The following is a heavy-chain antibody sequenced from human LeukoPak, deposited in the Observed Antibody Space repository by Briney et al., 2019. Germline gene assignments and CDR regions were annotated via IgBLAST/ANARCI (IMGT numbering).Heavy chain of an antibody. CDR3: ARVYGSGRNYYYYYYMDV. CDR2: MNPNSGNT. J-gene: IGHJ6*03. Sequence: ASVKVSCKASGYAFTSYDINWVRQATGQGLEWMGWMNPNSGNTGYAQKFQGRVTMTRNTSISTAYMELSSLRSEDTAVYYCARVYGSGRNYYYYYYMDVWGKGTTVTISS. D-gene: IGHD3-10*01. V-gene: IGHV1-8*01. CDR1: GYAFTSYD.